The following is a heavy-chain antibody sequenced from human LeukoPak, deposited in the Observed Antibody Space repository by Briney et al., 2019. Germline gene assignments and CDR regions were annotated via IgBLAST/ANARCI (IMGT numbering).Heavy chain of an antibody. Sequence: WGSLRRSGAASGFTLRTYGMEWVRQAPGRGLEWVAFIRDDESNTYYADSMKGRFTISRDNSKNTLYLQMNSLRAEDTAVYFCAKVVGGSSAWYARGFGYWGQGTLVTVSS. CDR3: AKVVGGSSAWYARGFGY. V-gene: IGHV3-30*02. D-gene: IGHD2-15*01. CDR1: GFTLRTYG. CDR2: IRDDESNT. J-gene: IGHJ4*02.